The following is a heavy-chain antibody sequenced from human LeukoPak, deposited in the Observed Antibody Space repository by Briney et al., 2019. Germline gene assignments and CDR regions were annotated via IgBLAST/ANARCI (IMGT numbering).Heavy chain of an antibody. J-gene: IGHJ4*02. D-gene: IGHD3-9*01. V-gene: IGHV4-59*01. CDR3: ARELYDILTGYYYFDY. CDR1: GGSISSYY. Sequence: SETLSLTCAVSGGSISSYYWSWIRQPPGKGLEWIGYIYYSGSTNYNPSLKSRVTISVDTSKNQFSLKLSSVTAADTAVYYCARELYDILTGYYYFDYWGQGTLVTVSS. CDR2: IYYSGST.